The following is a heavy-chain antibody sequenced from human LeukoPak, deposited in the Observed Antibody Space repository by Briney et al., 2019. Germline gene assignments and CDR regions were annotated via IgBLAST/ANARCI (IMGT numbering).Heavy chain of an antibody. V-gene: IGHV4-39*01. CDR1: GGSISSSRYY. D-gene: IGHD3-10*01. Sequence: SETLSLTCTVSGGSISSSRYYWGWIRQPPGKGLEWIGSIYYSGSTYYNPSLKSRVTMSVDTSKNQFSLKLSSVTAADTAVYYCARRAMVRGVILFDYWGQGTLVTVSS. CDR2: IYYSGST. J-gene: IGHJ4*02. CDR3: ARRAMVRGVILFDY.